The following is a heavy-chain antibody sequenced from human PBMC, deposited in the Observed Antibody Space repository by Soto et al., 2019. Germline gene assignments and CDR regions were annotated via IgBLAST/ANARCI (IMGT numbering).Heavy chain of an antibody. CDR3: ASGASRWYPSCFDS. V-gene: IGHV1-69*01. J-gene: IGHJ4*02. CDR2: IIPYYNTL. Sequence: QAQVVQSGAEVRKPGSSVKLSCKASEGTFNSYAIAWVRQAPGQGLEWMGGIIPYYNTLNYAQKFQDRVTITADDSTNPGYMERSSLRSDDTAVYFCASGASRWYPSCFDSWAQGTLVTVSS. CDR1: EGTFNSYA. D-gene: IGHD6-13*01.